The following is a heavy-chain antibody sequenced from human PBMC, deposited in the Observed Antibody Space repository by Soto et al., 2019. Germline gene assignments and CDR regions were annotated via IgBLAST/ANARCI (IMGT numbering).Heavy chain of an antibody. CDR1: GGSFSVYY. J-gene: IGHJ4*02. Sequence: QVQLQQWGAGLLKPSETLSLTCAVYGGSFSVYYWSWIRQPAGKGLEWIGEINHSGSTNYNPSLKSRVTISVDTSKSQFSLKLSSVTAADTAVYYCARGSIAALPFDYWGQGTLVTVSS. CDR3: ARGSIAALPFDY. D-gene: IGHD6-6*01. CDR2: INHSGST. V-gene: IGHV4-34*01.